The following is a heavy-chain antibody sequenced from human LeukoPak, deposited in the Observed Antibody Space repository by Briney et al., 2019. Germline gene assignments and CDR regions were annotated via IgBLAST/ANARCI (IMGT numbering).Heavy chain of an antibody. Sequence: SETLSLTCTVSGGSISSYYWSWIRQPPGKGLEWIGYIYYSGSTNYNPSLKSRVTISVDTSKNQFSLKLSSVTAADTAAYYCARLGGSLRSYYYYGMDVWGQGTTVTVSS. D-gene: IGHD4-17*01. CDR1: GGSISSYY. CDR2: IYYSGST. CDR3: ARLGGSLRSYYYYGMDV. V-gene: IGHV4-59*08. J-gene: IGHJ6*02.